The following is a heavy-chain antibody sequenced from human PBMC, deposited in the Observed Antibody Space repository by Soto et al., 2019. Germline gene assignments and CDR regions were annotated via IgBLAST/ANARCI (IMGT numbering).Heavy chain of an antibody. CDR1: GFTFNNYA. J-gene: IGHJ4*02. D-gene: IGHD3-10*01. V-gene: IGHV3-23*01. CDR3: AKGRGGSGSLTPRVDF. CDR2: ISGGGDTT. Sequence: EVQLLESGGGLVQPWGSLRLACAASGFTFNNYAMTWVRQATGKGLEWVSAISGGGDTTSYADSVQGRFTVSRDGSKNTLYLQMSSLRAEDTALYYCAKGRGGSGSLTPRVDFWGQGTLVTVSS.